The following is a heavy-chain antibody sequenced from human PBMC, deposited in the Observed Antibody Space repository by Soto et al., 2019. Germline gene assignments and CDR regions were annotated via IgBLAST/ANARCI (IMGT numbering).Heavy chain of an antibody. Sequence: QVQLVQSGAEVKKPGSSMKVSCTTSGGTFNSYPISWVRQAPGQGLEWMGEINPIFGTANYVQKFQDRVTITADRSTNTAYMELSSLRSDDTAVYYCTTKPLRGREYYCFDHWGQGTQATVSS. CDR2: INPIFGTA. CDR3: TTKPLRGREYYCFDH. V-gene: IGHV1-69*06. CDR1: GGTFNSYP. J-gene: IGHJ4*02. D-gene: IGHD3-16*01.